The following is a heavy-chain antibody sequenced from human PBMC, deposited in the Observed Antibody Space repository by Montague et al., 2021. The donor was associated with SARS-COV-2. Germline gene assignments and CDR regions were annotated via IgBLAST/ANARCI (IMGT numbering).Heavy chain of an antibody. V-gene: IGHV4-39*07. Sequence: SETLSLTCTVSGGSIANSHNYWGWVRQPPGKGLEWIGSVLYTGTTXDHPSLTARVTISLDTSKNQFSLKMYSVTAADTATYFCVAGGDSAKEGAYWGQGTLVTVSS. CDR1: GGSIANSHNY. J-gene: IGHJ4*02. D-gene: IGHD3-16*01. CDR3: VAGGDSAKEGAY. CDR2: VLYTGTT.